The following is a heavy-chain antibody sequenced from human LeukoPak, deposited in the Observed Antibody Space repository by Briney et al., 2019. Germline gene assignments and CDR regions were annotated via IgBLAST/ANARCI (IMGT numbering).Heavy chain of an antibody. CDR1: GYTFTSYD. CDR3: ARGDRYHDAFDI. Sequence: GASVKVSCKASGYTFTSYDINWVRQATGRGLEWMGWMNPNSGNTGYAQKFQGRVTMTRNTSISTAYMELSSLRSEDTAVYYCARGDRYHDAFDIWGQGTMVTVSS. V-gene: IGHV1-8*01. J-gene: IGHJ3*02. CDR2: MNPNSGNT. D-gene: IGHD2-2*01.